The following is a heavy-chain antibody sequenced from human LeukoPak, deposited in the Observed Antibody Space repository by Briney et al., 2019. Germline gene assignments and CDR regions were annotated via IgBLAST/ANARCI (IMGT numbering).Heavy chain of an antibody. J-gene: IGHJ4*02. V-gene: IGHV1-18*01. Sequence: ASVKVSCKTSGYTCTSFGITWMRQAPGQGLEWMGWISAYNGNTNYAQKLQGRVTVTTDTSTSTAYMELRSLRSDDTAVYYCARDLAGATTGAIPLFDYWGQGTLVTVSS. CDR3: ARDLAGATTGAIPLFDY. D-gene: IGHD1-1*01. CDR2: ISAYNGNT. CDR1: GYTCTSFG.